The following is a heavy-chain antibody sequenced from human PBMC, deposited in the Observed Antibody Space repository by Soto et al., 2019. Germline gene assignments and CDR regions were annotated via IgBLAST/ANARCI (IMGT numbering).Heavy chain of an antibody. V-gene: IGHV3-9*01. CDR3: AKGPHIASYFDY. CDR1: GFTFDDYA. CDR2: ISWNSGSI. D-gene: IGHD2-21*01. J-gene: IGHJ4*02. Sequence: GGSLRLSCAASGFTFDDYAMHWVRQAPGKGLEWVSGISWNSGSIGYADSVKGRFTISRDNAKNSLYLQMNSLRAEDTALYYCAKGPHIASYFDYWGQGTLVTVSS.